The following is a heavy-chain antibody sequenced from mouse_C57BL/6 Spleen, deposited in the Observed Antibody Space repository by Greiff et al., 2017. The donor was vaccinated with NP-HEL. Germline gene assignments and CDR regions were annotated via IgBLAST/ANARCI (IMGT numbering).Heavy chain of an antibody. V-gene: IGHV1-22*01. J-gene: IGHJ3*01. CDR1: GYTFTDYN. CDR2: INPNNGGT. D-gene: IGHD1-1*01. Sequence: EVQLQQSGPELVKPGASVKMSCKASGYTFTDYNMHWVKQSHGKSLEWIGYINPNNGGTSYNQKFKGKATLTVNKSSSTAYMELRSLTSEDSAVYYCTNYYGNSPFAYWGQGTLVTVSA. CDR3: TNYYGNSPFAY.